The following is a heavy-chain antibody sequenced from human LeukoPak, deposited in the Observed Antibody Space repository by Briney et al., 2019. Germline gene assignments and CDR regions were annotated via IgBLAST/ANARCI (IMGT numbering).Heavy chain of an antibody. J-gene: IGHJ4*02. CDR1: GYTFTGYY. D-gene: IGHD3-3*01. CDR2: INPNSGGT. Sequence: GASVKVSCKASGYTFTGYYMHWVRQAPGQGLEWMGWINPNSGGTNYAQRFQGRVTMTRDTSISTAYMELSRLRSDDTAVYYCAKNTIFGVVIPEYYFDYWGQGTLVTVSS. V-gene: IGHV1-2*02. CDR3: AKNTIFGVVIPEYYFDY.